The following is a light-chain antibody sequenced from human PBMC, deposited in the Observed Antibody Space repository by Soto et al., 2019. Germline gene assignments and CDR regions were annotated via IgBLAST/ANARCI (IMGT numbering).Light chain of an antibody. Sequence: QSVLTQPPSASGSPGQSVTISCAGTSSDVGGYTYVSWYQQHPGKAPKLMIYEVTKRPSGVPDRFSGSKSGNTASLTVSGLQAEDEASYYCSSYRGSNNVVFGGGTKLTVL. J-gene: IGLJ2*01. CDR1: SSDVGGYTY. V-gene: IGLV2-8*01. CDR3: SSYRGSNNVV. CDR2: EVT.